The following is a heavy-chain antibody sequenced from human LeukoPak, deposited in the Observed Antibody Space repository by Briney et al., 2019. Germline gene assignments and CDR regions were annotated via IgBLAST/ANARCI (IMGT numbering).Heavy chain of an antibody. CDR1: GFTFSSDS. CDR3: ARDQYYYDSSGYYGEFDY. J-gene: IGHJ4*02. Sequence: GGSLRLSCAASGFTFSSDSMNWVRQAPGKGLEWVSSISSSSSYIYYADSVKGRFTISRDNAKNSLYLQMNSLRAEDTAVYYCARDQYYYDSSGYYGEFDYWGQGTLVTVSS. D-gene: IGHD3-22*01. V-gene: IGHV3-21*01. CDR2: ISSSSSYI.